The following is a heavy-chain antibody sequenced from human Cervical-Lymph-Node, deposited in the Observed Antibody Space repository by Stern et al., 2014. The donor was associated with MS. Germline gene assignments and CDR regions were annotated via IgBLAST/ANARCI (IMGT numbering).Heavy chain of an antibody. V-gene: IGHV1-8*01. J-gene: IGHJ6*02. Sequence: VHLVESGAEVKPPGASVKVSCKASGYTFISHDISWVRQAAGHGLEWMGWMNPKSGYTGYARKFQGRITMTMNTSIGTAYMELSSLRSEDTAVYYCARGGTLYYDGSDVWGQGTTVTV. D-gene: IGHD2-8*01. CDR3: ARGGTLYYDGSDV. CDR1: GYTFISHD. CDR2: MNPKSGYT.